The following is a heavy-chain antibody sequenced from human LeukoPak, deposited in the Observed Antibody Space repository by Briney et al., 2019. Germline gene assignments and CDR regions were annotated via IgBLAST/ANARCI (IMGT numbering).Heavy chain of an antibody. D-gene: IGHD4-17*01. V-gene: IGHV4-59*01. CDR2: MYNSGST. CDR1: GGSISGSY. Sequence: SETLSLTYPVSGGSISGSYWRWIRQPPRKGLEWIAYMYNSGSTNHNPSLNSRVTISIDTSKNQFYLKLSSLTAADTAIYYCARGIESYGDYGYWGQGILVTVSS. CDR3: ARGIESYGDYGY. J-gene: IGHJ4*02.